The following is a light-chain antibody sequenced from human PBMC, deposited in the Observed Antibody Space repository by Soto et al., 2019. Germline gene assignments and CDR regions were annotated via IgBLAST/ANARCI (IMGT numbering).Light chain of an antibody. CDR3: QQSYSTPLVT. V-gene: IGKV1-39*01. J-gene: IGKJ5*01. CDR1: QSISSY. Sequence: IQLTQSPSSLSASVGDSVTITCRASQSISSYLNWYQQKPGKAPKLLIYAASSLQSGVPSRFSGSGSGTDFTLTISSLQPEDFATYYCQQSYSTPLVTFGQGTRLEIK. CDR2: AAS.